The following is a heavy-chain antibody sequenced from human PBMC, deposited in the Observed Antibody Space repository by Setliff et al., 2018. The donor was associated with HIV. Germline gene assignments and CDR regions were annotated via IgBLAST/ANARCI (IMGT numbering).Heavy chain of an antibody. V-gene: IGHV1-18*01. CDR1: GYTFTSYD. CDR3: ARLGSGWSDSYYYAMDI. D-gene: IGHD6-19*01. Sequence: ASVKVSCKASGYTFTSYDINWVRQAPGQGPEWMGWISAYTGHTDYAPRLLGRVTMTTDTSTSTAYMELRSLRSDDTAVYFCARLGSGWSDSYYYAMDIWGQGTTVTVSS. J-gene: IGHJ6*02. CDR2: ISAYTGHT.